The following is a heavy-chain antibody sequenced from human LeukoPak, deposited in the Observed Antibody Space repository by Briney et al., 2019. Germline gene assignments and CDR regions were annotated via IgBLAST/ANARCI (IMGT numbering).Heavy chain of an antibody. CDR1: GGSISSSSYY. CDR3: ARHSGYSYGYAYYYYYMDV. Sequence: KPSETLSLTCTVSGGSISSSSYYWGWIRQPPGKGLEWIGSIYYSGSTYYNPSLKSRFTISVDPSKNQFSLKLSSVTAADTAVYYCARHSGYSYGYAYYYYYMDVWGKGTTVTVSS. J-gene: IGHJ6*03. D-gene: IGHD5-18*01. CDR2: IYYSGST. V-gene: IGHV4-39*01.